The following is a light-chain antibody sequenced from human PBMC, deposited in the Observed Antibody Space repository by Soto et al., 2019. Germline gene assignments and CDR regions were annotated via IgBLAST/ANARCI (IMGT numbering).Light chain of an antibody. CDR2: EDT. Sequence: QSALTQPASVSGSPGQSITISCTGTSSDVGSYNLVSWYQQHLGEAPKLMIYEDTKRPSGVSYRFSASKSGNTASLTISGLQAEDEADYYCCSYASGNTHVFGAGTKLTVL. CDR1: SSDVGSYNL. CDR3: CSYASGNTHV. V-gene: IGLV2-23*01. J-gene: IGLJ1*01.